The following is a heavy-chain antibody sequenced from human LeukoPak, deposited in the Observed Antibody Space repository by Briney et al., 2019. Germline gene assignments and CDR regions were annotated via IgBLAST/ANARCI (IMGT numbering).Heavy chain of an antibody. CDR1: GFTFDDYA. CDR3: AKDYSGSGWYYFDY. J-gene: IGHJ4*02. D-gene: IGHD6-19*01. Sequence: GGSLRLSCAASGFTFDDYAMHWVRQAPGKGLEWVSGISWNSGSIGYADSVKGRFTISRDNAKNSLYLQMSSLRAEDTALYYCAKDYSGSGWYYFDYWGQGTLVTVSS. CDR2: ISWNSGSI. V-gene: IGHV3-9*01.